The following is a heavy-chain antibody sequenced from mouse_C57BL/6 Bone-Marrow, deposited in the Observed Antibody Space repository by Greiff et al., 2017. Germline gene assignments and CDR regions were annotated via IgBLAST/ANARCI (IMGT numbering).Heavy chain of an antibody. CDR3: ARYDTTVVGGFDY. V-gene: IGHV7-3*01. D-gene: IGHD1-1*01. Sequence: EVKVVESGGGLVQPGGSLSLSCAASGFTFTDYYMSWVRQPPGKALEWLGFIRNKANGYTTEYSASVKGRFTISRDNSQSILYLQMNALGAEDSATYYCARYDTTVVGGFDYWGQGTTLTVSS. CDR1: GFTFTDYY. J-gene: IGHJ2*01. CDR2: IRNKANGYTT.